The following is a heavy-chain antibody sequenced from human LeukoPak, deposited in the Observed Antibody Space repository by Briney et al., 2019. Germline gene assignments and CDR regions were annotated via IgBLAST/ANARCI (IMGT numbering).Heavy chain of an antibody. V-gene: IGHV1-2*02. D-gene: IGHD3-10*01. CDR2: INPNSGGT. J-gene: IGHJ4*02. Sequence: ASVTVSCKASGYTFTGYYMHWVRQAPGQGLEWMGWINPNSGGTNYAQKFQGRVTMTRDTSISTAYMELSRLRSDDTAVYYCAREAGDGSGSYYFDYCGQGTRVTVSS. CDR1: GYTFTGYY. CDR3: AREAGDGSGSYYFDY.